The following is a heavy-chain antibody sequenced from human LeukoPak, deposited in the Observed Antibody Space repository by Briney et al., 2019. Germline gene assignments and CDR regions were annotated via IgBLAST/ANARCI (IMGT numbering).Heavy chain of an antibody. D-gene: IGHD5/OR15-5a*01. V-gene: IGHV3-21*01. CDR2: ISTSSSYI. J-gene: IGHJ6*03. CDR1: GFTFSTYW. Sequence: GGSLRLSCAASGFTFSTYWVTWVRQAPGKGLEWVSSISTSSSYIYYADSVKGRFTISRDNAKKSLYLQMNSLRTEDTAVYYCAKGPKQLLIRRSVWIYMDVWGKGTTVTISS. CDR3: AKGPKQLLIRRSVWIYMDV.